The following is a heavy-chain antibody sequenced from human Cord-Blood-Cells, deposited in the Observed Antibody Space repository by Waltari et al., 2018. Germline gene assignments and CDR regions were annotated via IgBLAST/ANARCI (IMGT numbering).Heavy chain of an antibody. J-gene: IGHJ4*02. V-gene: IGHV1-2*02. CDR1: GYTFTGYY. Sequence: QVQLVQSGAEVKKPGASVKVSCKASGYTFTGYYMHWVRPDPGQGLEWMGWINPNSGGTNYAQKFQGRFTMTRDTSISTAYMELSRLRSDDTAVYYCARADIAAAGPVNFDYWGQGTLVTVSS. CDR3: ARADIAAAGPVNFDY. D-gene: IGHD6-13*01. CDR2: INPNSGGT.